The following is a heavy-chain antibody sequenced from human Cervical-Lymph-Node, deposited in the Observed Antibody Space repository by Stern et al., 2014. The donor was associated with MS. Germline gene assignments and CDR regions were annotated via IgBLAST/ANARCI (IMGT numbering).Heavy chain of an antibody. CDR1: GHSFSDSY. D-gene: IGHD6-13*01. CDR2: INPDTGDT. J-gene: IGHJ6*02. Sequence: VQLVQSGAEVKKPGASVKVSCKASGHSFSDSYIHWVRQAPGQGLEWMGWINPDTGDTMYAQKFQGWINMTRATSVSTAYLELNRLRSDDTAIYYCARLSASGTRYYYFSAMDVWGQGTTVTVSS. V-gene: IGHV1-2*04. CDR3: ARLSASGTRYYYFSAMDV.